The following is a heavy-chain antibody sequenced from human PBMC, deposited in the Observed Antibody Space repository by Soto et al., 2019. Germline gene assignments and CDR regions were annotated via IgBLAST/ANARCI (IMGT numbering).Heavy chain of an antibody. CDR1: GFTFGTYG. V-gene: IGHV3-30*18. CDR2: ISYDGSNK. Sequence: QVQLVESGGGVVQPGRSLRLSCAASGFTFGTYGMHWARQAPGKGLEWVAVISYDGSNKYYADSVKGRFTISRDNSKNTLYLQMNSLRTEDTALYYCAKAVTTGHYYYYYGMDVWGQGTTVTVSS. D-gene: IGHD7-27*01. CDR3: AKAVTTGHYYYYYGMDV. J-gene: IGHJ6*02.